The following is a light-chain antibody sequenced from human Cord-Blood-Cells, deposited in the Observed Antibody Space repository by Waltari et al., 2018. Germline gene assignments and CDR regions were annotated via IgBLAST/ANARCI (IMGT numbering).Light chain of an antibody. CDR3: SSYTSSSTPWV. CDR2: AVS. J-gene: IGLJ3*02. V-gene: IGLV2-14*01. Sequence: QSALTQPASVSGSPGQSLTISCTGTSSDVGGYNYVSWYQQHPGKAPKLMIYAVSNRPSGVSNRFSGSKSGNTASLTISGLQAEDEADYYCSSYTSSSTPWVFGGGTKLTVL. CDR1: SSDVGGYNY.